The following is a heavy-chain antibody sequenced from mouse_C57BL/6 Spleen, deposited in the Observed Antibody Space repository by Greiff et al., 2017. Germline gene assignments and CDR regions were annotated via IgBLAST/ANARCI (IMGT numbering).Heavy chain of an antibody. CDR3: ARDYYGSSTYYFDY. J-gene: IGHJ2*01. CDR2: ISGGGGNT. Sequence: EVQLVESGGGLVKPGGSLKLSCAASGFTFSSYTMSWVRQTPEKRLEWVATISGGGGNTYYPDSVKGRFTISRDNAKNTLYLQMSRLRSEDTALYYCARDYYGSSTYYFDYWGQGTTLTVSS. D-gene: IGHD1-1*01. CDR1: GFTFSSYT. V-gene: IGHV5-9*01.